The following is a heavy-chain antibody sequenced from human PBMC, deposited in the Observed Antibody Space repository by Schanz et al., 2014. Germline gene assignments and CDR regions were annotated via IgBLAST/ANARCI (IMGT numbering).Heavy chain of an antibody. Sequence: QVQLVESGGGVVQPGRSLRLSCSASGFTLSSYGMHWVRQAPGKGLEWVSGIGGSGDSTHYADSVKGRFTISRDNSKNTLFLQMSSLRAEDTAVYYCARDGDFDYWGQGTLVTVSS. CDR3: ARDGDFDY. V-gene: IGHV3-NL1*01. CDR1: GFTLSSYG. J-gene: IGHJ4*02. CDR2: IGGSGDST.